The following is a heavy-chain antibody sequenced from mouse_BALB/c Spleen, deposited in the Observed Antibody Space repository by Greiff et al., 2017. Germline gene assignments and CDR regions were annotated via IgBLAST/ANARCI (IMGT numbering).Heavy chain of an antibody. D-gene: IGHD3-1*01. CDR3: ARGLRDYAMDY. V-gene: IGHV5-17*02. CDR1: GFTFSSFG. J-gene: IGHJ4*01. CDR2: ISSGSSTI. Sequence: EVKLMESGGGLVQPGGSRKLSCAASGFTFSSFGMHWVRQTPEKGLEWVAYISSGSSTIYYADTVKGRFTISRDNPKNTLFLQMTSLRSEDTAMYYCARGLRDYAMDYWGQGTSVTVSS.